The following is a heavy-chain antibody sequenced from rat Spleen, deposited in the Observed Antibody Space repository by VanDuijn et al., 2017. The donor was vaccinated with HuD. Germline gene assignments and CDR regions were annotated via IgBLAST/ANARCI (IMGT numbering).Heavy chain of an antibody. D-gene: IGHD1-10*01. V-gene: IGHV5-29*01. Sequence: EVQLVESGGGLVQPGRSLKLSCAASGFTFNDHFMAWVRQAPTKGLEWVAIIRYDGSNTYYRDSVKGRFTISRDNAKSTLYLQMDSLRSEDTATYYCARHGIYNNYGWFAYWGQGTLVTVSS. CDR2: IRYDGSNT. CDR3: ARHGIYNNYGWFAY. J-gene: IGHJ3*01. CDR1: GFTFNDHF.